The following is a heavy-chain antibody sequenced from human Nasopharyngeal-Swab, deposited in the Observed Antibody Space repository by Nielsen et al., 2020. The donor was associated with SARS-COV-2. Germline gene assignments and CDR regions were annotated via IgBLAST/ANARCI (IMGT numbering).Heavy chain of an antibody. Sequence: SCTVSGGSIRSYYWSWIRQPPGKGLEWIGYIYYSGSTNYNPSLKSRVTISVDTSKNQFSLKLSSVTAADTAVYYCARVTSADWYFDLWGRGTLVTVSS. CDR1: GGSIRSYY. CDR2: IYYSGST. D-gene: IGHD1-14*01. CDR3: ARVTSADWYFDL. V-gene: IGHV4-59*01. J-gene: IGHJ2*01.